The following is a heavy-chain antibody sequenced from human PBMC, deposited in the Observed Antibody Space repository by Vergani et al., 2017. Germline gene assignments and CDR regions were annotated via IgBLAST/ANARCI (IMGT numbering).Heavy chain of an antibody. V-gene: IGHV1-69*01. J-gene: IGHJ6*03. D-gene: IGHD3-3*01. CDR2: IIPIFGTA. Sequence: QVQLVQSGAEVKKPGSSVKVSCKASGGTFSSYAIAWVRQAPGQGLEWMGGIIPIFGTANYAQKFQGRVTITADESTSTGYMELSSLRSEDTAVYYCARGPLYYDFWSGYQTYYSYMDVWGKGTTVTVSS. CDR3: ARGPLYYDFWSGYQTYYSYMDV. CDR1: GGTFSSYA.